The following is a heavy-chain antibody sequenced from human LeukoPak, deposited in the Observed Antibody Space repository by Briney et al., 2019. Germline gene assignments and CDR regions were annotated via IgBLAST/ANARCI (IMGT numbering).Heavy chain of an antibody. CDR3: ARPIPLYSKRGNWFDP. D-gene: IGHD6-13*01. J-gene: IGHJ5*02. CDR1: GGSFSGYY. CDR2: INHSGST. Sequence: PSETLSLTCAVYGGSFSGYYWSWIRQPPGKGLEWIGEINHSGSTNYNPSLKSRVTISVDTSKNQFSLKLSSVTAADTAVYYCARPIPLYSKRGNWFDPWGQGTLVTVSS. V-gene: IGHV4-34*01.